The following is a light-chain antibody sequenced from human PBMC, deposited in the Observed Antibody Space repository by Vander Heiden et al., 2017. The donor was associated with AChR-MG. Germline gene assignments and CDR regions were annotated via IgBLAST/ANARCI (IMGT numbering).Light chain of an antibody. CDR1: QSVSNSY. V-gene: IGKV3-20*01. J-gene: IGKJ1*01. Sequence: TVLTQSPGTLSLSPGESATLSCRASQSVSNSYLAWYQQKPDQATRLLIYGGASRAAGIPDRFHGGKSGTDFALTISRLEPEDFAVYYCQQYSSSPRTFGQGTKVEIK. CDR2: GGA. CDR3: QQYSSSPRT.